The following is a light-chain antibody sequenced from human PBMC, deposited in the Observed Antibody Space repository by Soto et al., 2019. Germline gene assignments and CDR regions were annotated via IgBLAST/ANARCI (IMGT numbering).Light chain of an antibody. J-gene: IGKJ1*01. Sequence: EIVFIQSPATLSLSPGERATLSCRASQSVSSYLAWYQQKTGQAPRLLLYGAFTRDTGFPARFSGIRSGTDFTLTITSLQSEDFAVYYCQQYDNWPWTFGQGTKV. CDR3: QQYDNWPWT. V-gene: IGKV3-15*01. CDR2: GAF. CDR1: QSVSSY.